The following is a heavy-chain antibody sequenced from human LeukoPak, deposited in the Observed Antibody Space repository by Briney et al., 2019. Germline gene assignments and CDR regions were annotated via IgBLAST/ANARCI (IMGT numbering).Heavy chain of an antibody. CDR2: INAVNGNT. D-gene: IGHD2-15*01. Sequence: GASVKVSCKASGYTFTTFAMHWVRQAPEQRLEWMGWINAVNGNTKYSQEFQGRVTITRDTSASTAYMELSSLRSEDMAVYYCARGSGRYCSGGSCRQTRFDYWGQGTLVTVSS. CDR1: GYTFTTFA. CDR3: ARGSGRYCSGGSCRQTRFDY. J-gene: IGHJ4*02. V-gene: IGHV1-3*03.